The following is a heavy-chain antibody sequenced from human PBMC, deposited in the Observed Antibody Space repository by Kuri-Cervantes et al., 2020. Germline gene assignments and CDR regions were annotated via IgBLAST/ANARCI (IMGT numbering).Heavy chain of an antibody. D-gene: IGHD3-9*01. CDR3: ARSTTYYDILTGYYHSPHDAFDI. V-gene: IGHV3-48*01. CDR1: GFTVSSNY. CDR2: ISSSGSTI. J-gene: IGHJ3*02. Sequence: GGSLRLSCAASGFTVSSNYMSWVRQAPGKGLEWVSYISSSGSTIYYADSVKGRFTISRDNSKNTLYLQMNSLRAEDTAVYYCARSTTYYDILTGYYHSPHDAFDIWGQGTMVTVSS.